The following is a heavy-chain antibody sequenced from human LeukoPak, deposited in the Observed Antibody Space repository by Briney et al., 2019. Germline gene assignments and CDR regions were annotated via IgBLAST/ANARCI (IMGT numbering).Heavy chain of an antibody. CDR2: IKQDGSEK. CDR3: AGAMYSGSFDP. V-gene: IGHV3-7*02. Sequence: PGGSLRLSCATSGFTFSRYWMNWVRQAPGKGLEWVANIKQDGSEKYYVDSVKGRCTISRDNAKNSLYLQMSSLRVEGTAVYYCAGAMYSGSFDPWGQGILVTVSS. J-gene: IGHJ5*02. CDR1: GFTFSRYW. D-gene: IGHD1-26*01.